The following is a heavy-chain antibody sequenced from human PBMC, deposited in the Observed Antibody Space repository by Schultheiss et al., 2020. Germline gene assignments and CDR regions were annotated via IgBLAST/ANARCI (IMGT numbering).Heavy chain of an antibody. CDR2: IKSKTDGGTT. J-gene: IGHJ4*02. CDR3: TTDLETYCGGDCYFSGFDY. D-gene: IGHD2-21*01. Sequence: GESLKISCAASGFTFSNAWMSWVRQAPGKGLEWVGRIKSKTDGGTTDYAAPVKGRFTISRDDSKNTLYLQMNSLKTEDTAVYYCTTDLETYCGGDCYFSGFDYWGQGTLVTVSS. CDR1: GFTFSNAW. V-gene: IGHV3-15*01.